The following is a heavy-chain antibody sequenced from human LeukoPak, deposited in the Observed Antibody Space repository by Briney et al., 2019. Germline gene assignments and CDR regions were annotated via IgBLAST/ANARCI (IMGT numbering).Heavy chain of an antibody. CDR1: GFTFSGYA. D-gene: IGHD5-12*01. J-gene: IGHJ4*02. CDR3: ARGPRPLGATMWYYFDY. CDR2: ISYDGSNK. V-gene: IGHV3-30-3*01. Sequence: GRSLRLSCAASGFTFSGYAMHWVRQAPGKGLEWVAVISYDGSNKYYADSVKGRFTISRDNSKNTLYLQMNSLRAEDTAVYYCARGPRPLGATMWYYFDYWGQGTLVTVSS.